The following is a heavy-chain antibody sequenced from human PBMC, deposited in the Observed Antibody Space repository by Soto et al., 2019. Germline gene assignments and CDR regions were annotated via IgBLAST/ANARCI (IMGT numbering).Heavy chain of an antibody. V-gene: IGHV4-4*07. Sequence: SETLSLTCTVSGASISGFYWSWMRKSAGKGLEWIGRIYATGTTDYNPSLKSRVMMSVDTSKKQFSLKLRSVTAADTAVYYCVRDGTKTLRDWFDPWGQGISVPVSS. CDR3: VRDGTKTLRDWFDP. CDR1: GASISGFY. J-gene: IGHJ5*02. D-gene: IGHD1-1*01. CDR2: IYATGTT.